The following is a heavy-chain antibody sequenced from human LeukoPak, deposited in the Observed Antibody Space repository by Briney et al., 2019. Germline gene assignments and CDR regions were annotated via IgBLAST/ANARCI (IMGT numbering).Heavy chain of an antibody. CDR2: INPSGRI. Sequence: SETLSLTCAVYGGSFSGYCWTWIRQAPGKGLEWIGEINPSGRISYNPSLKSRLTISVDASKNQFSLNLRSLTAADTAVYYCARGRQEVSMIVVVMTAVSYYLDVWGKGTTVTVS. D-gene: IGHD3-22*01. CDR3: ARGRQEVSMIVVVMTAVSYYLDV. V-gene: IGHV4-34*01. CDR1: GGSFSGYC. J-gene: IGHJ6*03.